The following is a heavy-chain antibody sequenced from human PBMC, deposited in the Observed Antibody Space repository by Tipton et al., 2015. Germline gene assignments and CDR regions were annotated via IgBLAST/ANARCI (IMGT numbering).Heavy chain of an antibody. CDR2: IYYSGGT. CDR3: ARHGTIQEYLRGPYFDL. J-gene: IGHJ4*02. D-gene: IGHD5-18*01. Sequence: TLSLTCTVSGDSINRASYYWGWIRQPPGKGLEWIGAIYYSGGTNYNPSLTSRVTISLDTSKNQFSLRLTSGTATDAAIYYCARHGTIQEYLRGPYFDLWGQGTLVSVSS. V-gene: IGHV4-61*05. CDR1: GDSINRASYY.